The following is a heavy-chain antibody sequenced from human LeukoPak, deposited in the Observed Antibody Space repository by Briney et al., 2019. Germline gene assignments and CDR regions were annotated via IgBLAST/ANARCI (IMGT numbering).Heavy chain of an antibody. V-gene: IGHV1-69*02. J-gene: IGHJ4*02. CDR2: IIPILGIA. CDR1: GGTFSSYT. D-gene: IGHD6-13*01. Sequence: AASVKVSCKASGGTFSSYTISWVRQAPGQGLEWMGRIIPILGIANYAQKFQGRVTITADKSTSTAYMELSSLRSEDTAVYYCARGDSSSWYNQEYYFDYWGRGTLVTVSS. CDR3: ARGDSSSWYNQEYYFDY.